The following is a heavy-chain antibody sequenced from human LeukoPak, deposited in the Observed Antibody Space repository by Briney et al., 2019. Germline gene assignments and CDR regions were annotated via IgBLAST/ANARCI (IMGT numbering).Heavy chain of an antibody. V-gene: IGHV4-34*01. CDR2: INHSGST. Sequence: SETLSLTCAVYGGSFSGYYWSWIRQPPGKGLEWIGEINHSGSTNYNPSLKSRVTISVDTSKNQFSLKLSSVTAADTAVYYCARQVAGHPGDYWGQGTLVTVSS. CDR3: ARQVAGHPGDY. J-gene: IGHJ4*02. D-gene: IGHD6-19*01. CDR1: GGSFSGYY.